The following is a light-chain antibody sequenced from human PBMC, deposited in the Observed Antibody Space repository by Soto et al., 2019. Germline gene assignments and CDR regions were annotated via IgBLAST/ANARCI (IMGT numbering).Light chain of an antibody. CDR1: QSVSNYY. CDR3: QQYGSSPLT. Sequence: EIVLTQSPGTLSLSPGERATLSCRASQSVSNYYLAWYQQKCGQAAHGLIYGASSRAAGVPDRLSGSGCGTDFTLTISRLEPEDDSVYYCQQYGSSPLTFGGGTKVDIK. V-gene: IGKV3-20*01. J-gene: IGKJ4*01. CDR2: GAS.